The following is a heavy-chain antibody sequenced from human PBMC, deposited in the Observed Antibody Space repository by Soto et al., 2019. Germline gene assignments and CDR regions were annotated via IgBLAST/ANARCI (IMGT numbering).Heavy chain of an antibody. CDR1: GFSLSTSGVG. Sequence: QITLKESGPTLVKPTQTLTLTCTFSGFSLSTSGVGVGWIRQPPGKALEWLALIYWDDDKRYSPSLTSRITITKDTYKNHVVLTITNMDPVDTATYYCAHVLVVVANYGMDVWGQGTTVTVSS. CDR3: AHVLVVVANYGMDV. D-gene: IGHD2-15*01. CDR2: IYWDDDK. J-gene: IGHJ6*02. V-gene: IGHV2-5*02.